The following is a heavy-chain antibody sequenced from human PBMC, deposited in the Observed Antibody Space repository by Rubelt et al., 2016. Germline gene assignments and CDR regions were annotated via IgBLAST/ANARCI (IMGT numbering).Heavy chain of an antibody. CDR2: IFYSGST. CDR1: GYAISSGYY. Sequence: QVQLQESGPGLVKPSETLSLTCTVSGYAISSGYYWGWIRQPPGKGLEWIGSIFYSGSTYYNPSLKSRVTISVDTSKNQFSLKLSAVTAADTAVYYCARVKVTTSFDIWGQGTMVTVSS. J-gene: IGHJ3*02. CDR3: ARVKVTTSFDI. V-gene: IGHV4-38-2*02. D-gene: IGHD4-17*01.